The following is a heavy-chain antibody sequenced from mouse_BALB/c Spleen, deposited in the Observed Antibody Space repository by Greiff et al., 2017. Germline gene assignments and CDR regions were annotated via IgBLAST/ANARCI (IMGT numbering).Heavy chain of an antibody. CDR3: TRSPYAMDY. J-gene: IGHJ4*01. CDR1: GYNFTSYW. CDR2: IYPGSGST. Sequence: QVQLQQPGAELVKPGTSVKLSCKASGYNFTSYWINWVKLRPGQGLEWIGDIYPGSGSTNYDEKFKSKATLTVDTSSSTAYMQLSSLTSEDSAVYYCTRSPYAMDYWGQGTSVTVSS. V-gene: IGHV1-55*01.